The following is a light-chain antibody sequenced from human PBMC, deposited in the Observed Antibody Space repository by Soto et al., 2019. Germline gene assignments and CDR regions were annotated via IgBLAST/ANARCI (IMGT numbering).Light chain of an antibody. CDR2: GAS. J-gene: IGKJ5*01. CDR1: QSVSSSY. V-gene: IGKV3-20*01. Sequence: EIVLTQSPGTLSLSPGERATLSCRASQSVSSSYLAWYQQKPGQAPRLLIYGASSRATGIADRLSGSGSGTDFTLTISRLEPEDSAVYYCQQYGSSPITFGHGTRLEIK. CDR3: QQYGSSPIT.